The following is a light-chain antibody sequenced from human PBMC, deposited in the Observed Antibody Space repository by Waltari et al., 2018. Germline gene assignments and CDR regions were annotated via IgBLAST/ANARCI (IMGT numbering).Light chain of an antibody. J-gene: IGKJ4*01. CDR3: QQYYGTPYT. CDR1: QGISNS. V-gene: IGKV1-NL1*01. CDR2: GAS. Sequence: DIQMTQSPSSLSASVGDRVTITCRASQGISNSLAWYQQKPGKATKLLLYGASRLESAVPSRFSGSGSGTDFTLTINSLQPEDFATYYCQQYYGTPYTFGGGTKVEIK.